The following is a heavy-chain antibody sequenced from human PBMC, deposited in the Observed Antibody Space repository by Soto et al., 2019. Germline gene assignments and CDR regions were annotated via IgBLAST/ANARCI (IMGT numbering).Heavy chain of an antibody. CDR3: ASAGKTLYYYGMDV. J-gene: IGHJ6*02. Sequence: QVQLQQWGAGLLKPSETLSLTCAVYGGSFSGYYWSWIRQPPGKGLEWIGEINHSGSTNYNPSLKSRVTISVDTSKNQFSLKLSSVTAADTAVYYCASAGKTLYYYGMDVWGQGTTVTVSS. CDR2: INHSGST. V-gene: IGHV4-34*01. CDR1: GGSFSGYY.